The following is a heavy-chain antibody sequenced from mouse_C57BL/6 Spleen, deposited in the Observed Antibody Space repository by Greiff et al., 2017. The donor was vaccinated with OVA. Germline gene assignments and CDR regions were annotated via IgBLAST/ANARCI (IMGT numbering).Heavy chain of an antibody. CDR3: ARERNWDDWYFDV. CDR2: INPSNGGT. Sequence: QVHVKQPGTELVKPGASVKLSCKASGYTFTSYWMHWVKQRPGQGLEWIGNINPSNGGTNYNEKFKSKATLTVDKSSSTAYMQLSSLTSEDSAVYYCARERNWDDWYFDVWGTGTTVTVSS. CDR1: GYTFTSYW. D-gene: IGHD4-1*01. V-gene: IGHV1-53*01. J-gene: IGHJ1*03.